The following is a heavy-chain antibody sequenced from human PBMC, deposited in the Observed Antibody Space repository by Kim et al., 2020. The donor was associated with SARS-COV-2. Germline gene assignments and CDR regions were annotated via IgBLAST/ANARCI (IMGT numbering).Heavy chain of an antibody. Sequence: GGSLRLSCAASGFTFSSYWMSWVRQAPGKGLEWVANIKQDGSEKYYVDSVKGRFTISRDNAKNSLYLQMNSLRAEDTAVYYCARDPNPRYSGSYWRSTEYYFDYWGQGTLVTVSS. CDR1: GFTFSSYW. CDR2: IKQDGSEK. J-gene: IGHJ4*02. CDR3: ARDPNPRYSGSYWRSTEYYFDY. V-gene: IGHV3-7*01. D-gene: IGHD1-26*01.